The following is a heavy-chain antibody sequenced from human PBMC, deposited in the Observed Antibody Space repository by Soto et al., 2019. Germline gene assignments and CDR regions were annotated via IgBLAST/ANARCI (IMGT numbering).Heavy chain of an antibody. CDR1: GGTFSSYT. V-gene: IGHV1-69*08. D-gene: IGHD1-26*01. Sequence: QVQLVQSGAEVKKPGSSVKVSCKASGGTFSSYTISWVRQAPGQGLEWMGRIIPILGIANYAQKFQGRVTITADKSTSTAYMELSSLRSEDTAVYYCAREKPPFKPSIVGAITYYYGMDVWGQGTTVTVSS. CDR3: AREKPPFKPSIVGAITYYYGMDV. CDR2: IIPILGIA. J-gene: IGHJ6*02.